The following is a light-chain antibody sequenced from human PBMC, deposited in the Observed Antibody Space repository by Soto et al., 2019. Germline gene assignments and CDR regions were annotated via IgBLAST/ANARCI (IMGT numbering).Light chain of an antibody. Sequence: EIVLTQSPATLSLSPGERATLSCRASQSVISYLAWYQQKPGQAPRLLIYDASNRATGIPARFSGSGSGTDFTMNISSLEPEDFAVYYCQQRSNWPWTFGQGTKVEIK. CDR3: QQRSNWPWT. CDR2: DAS. CDR1: QSVISY. J-gene: IGKJ1*01. V-gene: IGKV3-11*01.